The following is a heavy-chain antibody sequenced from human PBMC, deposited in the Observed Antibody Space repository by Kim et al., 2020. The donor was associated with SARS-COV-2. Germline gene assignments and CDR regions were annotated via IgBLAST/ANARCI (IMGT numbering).Heavy chain of an antibody. V-gene: IGHV3-23*01. D-gene: IGHD5-12*01. Sequence: GGSLRLSCAASGFTFTSHDMSWFRQAPEKGLECISYIAPSGATFYADSVKGRFTISGDTSKNTVSLQMNSLRAEDTAVYYCAGGHVADWGQGTLVTVSS. J-gene: IGHJ1*01. CDR3: AGGHVAD. CDR2: IAPSGAT. CDR1: GFTFTSHD.